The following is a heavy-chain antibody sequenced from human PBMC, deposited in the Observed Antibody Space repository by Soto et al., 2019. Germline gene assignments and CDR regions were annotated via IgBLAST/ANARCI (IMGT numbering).Heavy chain of an antibody. Sequence: GGSLRLSCAASGFTFSSYAMSWVRQAPGKGLEWVSAISGSGGSTYYADSVKGRFTISRDNSKNTLYLQMNSRRAEDTAVYYCAKHGIYDFWSGYYYWGQGTLVTVSS. CDR3: AKHGIYDFWSGYYY. CDR2: ISGSGGST. V-gene: IGHV3-23*01. D-gene: IGHD3-3*01. CDR1: GFTFSSYA. J-gene: IGHJ4*02.